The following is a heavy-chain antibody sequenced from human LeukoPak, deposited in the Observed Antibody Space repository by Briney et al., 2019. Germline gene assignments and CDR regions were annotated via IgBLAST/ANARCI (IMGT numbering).Heavy chain of an antibody. D-gene: IGHD3-9*01. CDR3: ARGAYYDILTGYYNFDY. Sequence: ASVKVSCKASGYTFTGYYMHWVRQAPGQGLEWMGRINPNSGGTNYAQKFQGRVTMTRDTSNSTAYMELSRLRSDDTAVYYCARGAYYDILTGYYNFDYWGQGTLVTVSS. J-gene: IGHJ4*02. CDR1: GYTFTGYY. CDR2: INPNSGGT. V-gene: IGHV1-2*06.